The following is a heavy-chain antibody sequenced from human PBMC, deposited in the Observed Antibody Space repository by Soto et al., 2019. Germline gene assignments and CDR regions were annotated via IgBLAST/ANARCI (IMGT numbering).Heavy chain of an antibody. Sequence: PSETLSLTCAVSSGSISSSNWWSWVRQPPGKGLEWIGEIYHSGSTNYNPSLKSRVTISVDKSKNQFSLKLSSVTAADTAVYYCARVRFLEWLFSPDYFDYWGQGTLVTVSS. D-gene: IGHD3-3*01. CDR3: ARVRFLEWLFSPDYFDY. J-gene: IGHJ4*02. V-gene: IGHV4-4*02. CDR2: IYHSGST. CDR1: SGSISSSNW.